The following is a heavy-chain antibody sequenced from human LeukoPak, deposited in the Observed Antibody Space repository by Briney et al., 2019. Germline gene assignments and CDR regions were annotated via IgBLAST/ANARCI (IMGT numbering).Heavy chain of an antibody. CDR2: ISAYNGNT. CDR3: ARDLRVVRGVIINIPIMGY. Sequence: ASVKVSCKASGYTFTSYGISWVRQAPGQGLEWMGWISAYNGNTNYAQKLQGRVTMTTGTSTSTAYMELRSLRSDDTAVYYCARDLRVVRGVIINIPIMGYWGQGTLVTVSS. V-gene: IGHV1-18*01. CDR1: GYTFTSYG. D-gene: IGHD3-10*01. J-gene: IGHJ4*02.